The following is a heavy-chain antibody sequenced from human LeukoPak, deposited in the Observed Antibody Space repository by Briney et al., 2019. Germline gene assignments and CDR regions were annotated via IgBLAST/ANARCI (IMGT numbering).Heavy chain of an antibody. CDR1: GYTLTELS. D-gene: IGHD6-19*01. CDR3: ARESIAVAGTNYYYGMDV. Sequence: ASVKVSCKVSGYTLTELSMHWVRQAPGKGLEWMGGFDPEDGEAIYAQKFQGRVTMTRDTSTSTVYMELSSLRSEDTAVYYCARESIAVAGTNYYYGMDVWGQGTTVTVSS. CDR2: FDPEDGEA. V-gene: IGHV1-24*01. J-gene: IGHJ6*02.